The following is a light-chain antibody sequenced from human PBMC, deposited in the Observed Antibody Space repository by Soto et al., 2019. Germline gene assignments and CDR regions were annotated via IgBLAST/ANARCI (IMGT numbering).Light chain of an antibody. J-gene: IGLJ2*01. CDR2: DDS. Sequence: SYELTQPPSVSVAPGQTARITCGGNNIGSESVHWYQKKPGQAPVLVVYDDSDRPSGIPERFSGSNSGNTATLTISRVEAGDEADYYCQVWYRSSEQRGVFGGGTQLTVL. CDR1: NIGSES. V-gene: IGLV3-21*02. CDR3: QVWYRSSEQRGV.